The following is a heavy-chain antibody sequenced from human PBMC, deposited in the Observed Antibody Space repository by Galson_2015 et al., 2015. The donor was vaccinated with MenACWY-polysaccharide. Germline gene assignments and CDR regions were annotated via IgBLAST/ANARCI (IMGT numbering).Heavy chain of an antibody. Sequence: SLRLSCAVSELTFNTYAMTWVRQAPGKGLEWVATISGSGFSIHHADSVKGRFTISRDNSKNTVFLLMNNLKAADTAVYYCAKNTRQAAGSAPYYYGLDVWGLGTTVTVSS. CDR1: ELTFNTYA. J-gene: IGHJ6*02. D-gene: IGHD6-13*01. CDR3: AKNTRQAAGSAPYYYGLDV. V-gene: IGHV3-23*01. CDR2: ISGSGFSI.